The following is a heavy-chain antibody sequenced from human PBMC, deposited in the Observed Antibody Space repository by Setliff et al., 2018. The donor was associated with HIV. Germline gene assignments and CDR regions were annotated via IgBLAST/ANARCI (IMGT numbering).Heavy chain of an antibody. CDR3: ARGSLIIRRPAWFDP. CDR2: IIPIFGTA. D-gene: IGHD2-8*01. Sequence: RASVKVSCKASGGSFSDYAITWVRQAPGQGLEWMGGIIPIFGTANYAPKFQGRVTISADGSTTTAYMELSSLTSEDTAIYYCARGSLIIRRPAWFDPWGQGTRVTSPQ. V-gene: IGHV1-69*13. CDR1: GGSFSDYA. J-gene: IGHJ5*02.